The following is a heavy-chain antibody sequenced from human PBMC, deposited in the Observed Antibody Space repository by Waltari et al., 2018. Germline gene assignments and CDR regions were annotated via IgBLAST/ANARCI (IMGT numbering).Heavy chain of an antibody. CDR3: ASGSGSSSSGGEFDY. Sequence: QVQLQQWGAGLLKPSETLSLTCAVYGGSFSRYYWSWIRHPPGKGLEWIGEINHSGSTNYNPSLKSRVTISVDTSKNQFSLKLSSVTAADTAVYYCASGSGSSSSGGEFDYWGQGTLVTVSS. V-gene: IGHV4-34*01. D-gene: IGHD6-6*01. J-gene: IGHJ4*02. CDR1: GGSFSRYY. CDR2: INHSGST.